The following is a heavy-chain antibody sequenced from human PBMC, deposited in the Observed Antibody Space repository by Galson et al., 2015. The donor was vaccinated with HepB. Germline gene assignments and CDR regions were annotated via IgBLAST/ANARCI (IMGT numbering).Heavy chain of an antibody. J-gene: IGHJ4*02. CDR2: IDPSDSYT. D-gene: IGHD3-10*01. CDR3: ARHDGRFGELRYEH. CDR1: GYRFSSFW. V-gene: IGHV5-10-1*01. Sequence: QSGAEVKKPGESLRISCKGSGYRFSSFWISWVRQMPGKGLEWMGRIDPSDSYTNYSPSLQGHVTISGDKSISTVYLQWSSPKASDTAMYYCARHDGRFGELRYEHWGQGTLVTVSS.